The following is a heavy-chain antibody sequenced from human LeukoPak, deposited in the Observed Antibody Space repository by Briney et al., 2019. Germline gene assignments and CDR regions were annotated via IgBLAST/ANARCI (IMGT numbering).Heavy chain of an antibody. CDR3: TRDLGYCSSTSCYEGEYFDY. D-gene: IGHD2-2*01. CDR2: IRSKAYGGTT. Sequence: PGRSLRLSRTASGFTFGDYAMSWFRQAPGKGLEWVGFIRSKAYGGTTEYAASVKGRFTISRDDSKSIAYLQMNSLKTEDTAVYYCTRDLGYCSSTSCYEGEYFDYWGQGTLVTVSS. CDR1: GFTFGDYA. J-gene: IGHJ4*02. V-gene: IGHV3-49*03.